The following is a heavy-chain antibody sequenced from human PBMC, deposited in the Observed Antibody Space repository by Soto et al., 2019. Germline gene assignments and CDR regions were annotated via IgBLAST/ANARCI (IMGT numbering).Heavy chain of an antibody. CDR3: ARDYYYYGMDV. CDR2: ISSRSDI. J-gene: IGHJ6*02. CDR1: GFTFSTYS. Sequence: GGSLRLSCVGSGFTFSTYSINWVRQAPGKGLEWVSSISSRSDIYYADSVKGRFTISRDNAKNSVSLQMNSLRAEDTAVYYCARDYYYYGMDVWGHGTTVTVSS. V-gene: IGHV3-21*04.